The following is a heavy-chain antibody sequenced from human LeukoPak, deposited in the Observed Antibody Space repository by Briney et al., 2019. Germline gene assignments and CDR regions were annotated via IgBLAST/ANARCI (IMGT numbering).Heavy chain of an antibody. CDR3: AKVRYDSSGYQSPYFDY. CDR1: GFTFTNYA. V-gene: IGHV3-23*01. CDR2: ISGSGGST. Sequence: GGSLRLSRAASGFTFTNYAMSWVRQAPGKGLEWVSGISGSGGSTYYADSVKGRFTISRDNSKNTLYLQMNSLRAEDTAVYYCAKVRYDSSGYQSPYFDYWGQGTLVTVSS. J-gene: IGHJ4*02. D-gene: IGHD3-22*01.